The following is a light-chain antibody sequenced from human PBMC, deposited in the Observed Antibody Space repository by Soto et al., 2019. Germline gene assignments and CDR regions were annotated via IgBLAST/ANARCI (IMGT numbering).Light chain of an antibody. V-gene: IGKV3-20*01. Sequence: EIVLTQSPGTLSLSPGERATLSCRASQSVSNNYLAWFQQKPGQAPRVLIYGVSSRATCIPDRFSGRGSGTDFTLTISRLEPEDFAVYYCQQYDRSPFTFGPGTKVDIK. CDR1: QSVSNNY. CDR3: QQYDRSPFT. J-gene: IGKJ3*01. CDR2: GVS.